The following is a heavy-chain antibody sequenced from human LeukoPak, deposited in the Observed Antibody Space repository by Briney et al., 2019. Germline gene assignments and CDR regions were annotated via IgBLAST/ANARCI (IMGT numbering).Heavy chain of an antibody. D-gene: IGHD3-10*01. Sequence: GGSLRLSCAASGFTFSSYSMNWVRQAPGKGLEWVSSISSSSSYIYYADSVKGRFTISRDNAKNSLYLQMNSLRAEDTAVYYCARDPEVLWFGELIGGYLDYWGQGTLVTVSS. V-gene: IGHV3-21*01. CDR3: ARDPEVLWFGELIGGYLDY. CDR2: ISSSSSYI. J-gene: IGHJ4*02. CDR1: GFTFSSYS.